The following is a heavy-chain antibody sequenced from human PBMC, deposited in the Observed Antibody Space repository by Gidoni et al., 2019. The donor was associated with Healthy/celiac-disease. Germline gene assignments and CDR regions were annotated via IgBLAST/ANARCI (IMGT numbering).Heavy chain of an antibody. CDR1: GFTFDDYG. CDR3: ARDGDIAVADWYFDL. J-gene: IGHJ2*01. D-gene: IGHD6-19*01. CDR2: INWNGGST. V-gene: IGHV3-20*01. Sequence: EVQLVESGGGVVRPGGSLRLSCAASGFTFDDYGMSGVRQATGKGLVWVSGINWNGGSTGYADSVKGRFTISRDNAKNSLYLQMNSLRAEDTALYHCARDGDIAVADWYFDLWGRGTLVTVSS.